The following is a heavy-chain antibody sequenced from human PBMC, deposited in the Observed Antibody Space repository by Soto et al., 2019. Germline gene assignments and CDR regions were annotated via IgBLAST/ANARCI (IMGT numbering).Heavy chain of an antibody. CDR2: KNEEGSEK. D-gene: IGHD3-10*01. CDR1: GFTFGKYW. V-gene: IGHV3-7*01. Sequence: EVQLVESGGGWVQPGGSLRPLCVASGFTFGKYWMGGVPQAPGKGLEWVANKNEEGSEKKYADSVKARFTISRDNAKNSLYLQMISLRAEDTAVYYCARGTMEEPGKDYWGQGTLVTVSS. CDR3: ARGTMEEPGKDY. J-gene: IGHJ4*02.